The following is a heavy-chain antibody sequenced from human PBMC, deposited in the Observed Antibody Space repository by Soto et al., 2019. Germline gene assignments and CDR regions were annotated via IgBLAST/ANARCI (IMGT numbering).Heavy chain of an antibody. J-gene: IGHJ4*02. Sequence: SETLSLTCTVSGDSITSIKHYWSWIRQHPGSGLEWMGYIYLSGFTYSTPSLKSRVNMSLDTSKNPFSLKLSSVTAADTAVYYCARGRLDDFWSGYFYYLDSWGLGTLVTV. CDR1: GDSITSIKHY. V-gene: IGHV4-30-4*08. D-gene: IGHD3-3*01. CDR3: ARGRLDDFWSGYFYYLDS. CDR2: IYLSGFT.